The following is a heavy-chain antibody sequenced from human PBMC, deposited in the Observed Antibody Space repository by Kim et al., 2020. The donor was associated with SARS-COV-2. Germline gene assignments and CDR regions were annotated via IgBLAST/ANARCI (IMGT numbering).Heavy chain of an antibody. CDR2: ISSSSSTI. CDR3: ARDPSSDYYDSSGYYDY. V-gene: IGHV3-48*02. Sequence: GGSLRLSCAASGFTFSSYSMNWVRQAPGKGLEWVSYISSSSSTIYYADSVKGRFTISRDNAKNSLYLQMNSLRDEDTAVYYCARDPSSDYYDSSGYYDYWGQGTLVTVSS. D-gene: IGHD3-22*01. CDR1: GFTFSSYS. J-gene: IGHJ4*02.